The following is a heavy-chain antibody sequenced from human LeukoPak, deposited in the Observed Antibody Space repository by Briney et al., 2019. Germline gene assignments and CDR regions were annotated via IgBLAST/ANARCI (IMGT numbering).Heavy chain of an antibody. V-gene: IGHV3-74*01. CDR2: INSDGSSI. J-gene: IGHJ4*02. CDR3: ARVGTGVFNY. D-gene: IGHD3/OR15-3a*01. Sequence: QAGGSLRLSCAASGFTFSSYWMHWVRHAPGKGLVWVSRINSDGSSIIYAVSVKGGFTISRDNDKNTLYLQMNSLRAEDTAVYYCARVGTGVFNYWGQGTLVTVSS. CDR1: GFTFSSYW.